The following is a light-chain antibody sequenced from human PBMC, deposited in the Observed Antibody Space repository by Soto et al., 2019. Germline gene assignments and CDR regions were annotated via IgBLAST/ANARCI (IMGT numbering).Light chain of an antibody. Sequence: EVVMTQSPATLSVSPGERATLSCRASESVSRNLAWYQQKPGQAPRLLLYEASTRATGIPDRFSGGGSGTEFTLTLSSLQSEDFVVYYGQQYNRWPPITFGQGTRLEIK. CDR2: EAS. J-gene: IGKJ5*01. V-gene: IGKV3-15*01. CDR3: QQYNRWPPIT. CDR1: ESVSRN.